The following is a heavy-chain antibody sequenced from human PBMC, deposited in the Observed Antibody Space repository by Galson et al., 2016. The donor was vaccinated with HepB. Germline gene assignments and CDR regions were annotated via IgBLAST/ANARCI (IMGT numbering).Heavy chain of an antibody. V-gene: IGHV4-59*08. CDR2: IYYNGNT. CDR3: AKTANLLYSSEPIILCAMDV. D-gene: IGHD3-10*01. J-gene: IGHJ6*02. CDR1: GGSISAFW. Sequence: ETLSLTCTVSGGSISAFWWTWIRQPPGKGLEWIGHIYYNGNTNYNPSLKGRLSITVDTSKNVLSLKLSSVTAADTAVYYCAKTANLLYSSEPIILCAMDVWGRGTSVTVSS.